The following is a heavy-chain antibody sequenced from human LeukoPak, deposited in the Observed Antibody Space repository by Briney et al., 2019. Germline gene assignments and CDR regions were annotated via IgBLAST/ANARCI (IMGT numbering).Heavy chain of an antibody. D-gene: IGHD1-26*01. J-gene: IGHJ4*02. CDR1: GGTFSSYA. Sequence: SVKVSCKASGGTFSSYAISWVRQAPGQGLEWMGGIIPIFGTANYAQKFQGRVTITTDESTSTAYMELSSLRSEDTAVYYCAKSRRPVGATTDPIDYWGQGTLVTVSS. V-gene: IGHV1-69*05. CDR3: AKSRRPVGATTDPIDY. CDR2: IIPIFGTA.